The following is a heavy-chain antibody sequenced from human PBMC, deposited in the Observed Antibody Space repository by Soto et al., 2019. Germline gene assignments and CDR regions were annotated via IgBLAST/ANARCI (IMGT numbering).Heavy chain of an antibody. V-gene: IGHV1-2*02. CDR3: ARVRPAAWLVPWFDP. CDR2: INPNSGGT. J-gene: IGHJ5*02. CDR1: GYTFTGYY. D-gene: IGHD6-19*01. Sequence: ASVKVSCKASGYTFTGYYMHWVRQAPGQGLEWMGWINPNSGGTNYAQKFQGRVTMTRDTSISTAYMELSRLRSDDTAVYYCARVRPAAWLVPWFDPWGQGTLVTVSS.